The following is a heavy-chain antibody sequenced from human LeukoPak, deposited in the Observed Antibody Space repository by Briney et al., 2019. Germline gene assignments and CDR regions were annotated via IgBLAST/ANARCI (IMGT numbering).Heavy chain of an antibody. D-gene: IGHD1-1*01. CDR2: IITDGSST. V-gene: IGHV3-74*01. CDR3: ARDPTPSNSPGGLYYMDV. J-gene: IGHJ6*03. CDR1: WVTFSNYW. Sequence: GGSLRLSCVASWVTFSNYWMQWVRQAPGQGLVWVSRIITDGSSTFYADSVKGRSTISRDNARNTLYLHMNSLRAEDTAVYFCARDPTPSNSPGGLYYMDVWGKGTTVTVSS.